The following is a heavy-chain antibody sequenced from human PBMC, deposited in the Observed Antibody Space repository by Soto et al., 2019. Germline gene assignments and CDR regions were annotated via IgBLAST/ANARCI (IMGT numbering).Heavy chain of an antibody. J-gene: IGHJ5*02. CDR1: GGSISSGDYY. Sequence: PSETLSLTCTVSGGSISSGDYYWSWIRQPPGKGLEWIGYIYYSGSTYYNPSLKSRVTISVDTSKNPFSLKLSSVTAADTAVYYRPRQAPSRSNWYAWFDPTGQETLVTVSA. CDR3: PRQAPSRSNWYAWFDP. CDR2: IYYSGST. V-gene: IGHV4-30-4*01. D-gene: IGHD6-13*01.